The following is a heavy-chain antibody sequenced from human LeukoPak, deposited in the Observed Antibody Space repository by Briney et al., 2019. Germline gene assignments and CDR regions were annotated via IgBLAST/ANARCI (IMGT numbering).Heavy chain of an antibody. V-gene: IGHV4-55*01. J-gene: IGHJ4*02. CDR3: ARCAEGDITLTLVVIKSFDY. D-gene: IGHD3-22*01. Sequence: GSLRLSCAASGFTFSSYNMNWVRQPPGKGLEWIADIHHSGSTYYNPSLKSRITMSGATSKNQFYLKLSSVTAADTAVYYCARCAEGDITLTLVVIKSFDYWGQGTLVTVSS. CDR1: GFTFSSYNM. CDR2: IHHSGST.